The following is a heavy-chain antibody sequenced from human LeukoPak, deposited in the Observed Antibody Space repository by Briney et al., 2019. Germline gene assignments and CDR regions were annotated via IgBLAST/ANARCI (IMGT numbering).Heavy chain of an antibody. J-gene: IGHJ4*02. CDR3: ARIYDSSGYSHFDY. CDR2: IIPIFGTA. V-gene: IGHV1-69*05. Sequence: GASVKVSCKASGGTFSSYAISWVRQAPGQGLEWMGGIIPIFGTANYAQKFQGRVTITTDESTSTAYMELSSLRSEDTAVYYCARIYDSSGYSHFDYWGQGTLVTVSS. CDR1: GGTFSSYA. D-gene: IGHD3-22*01.